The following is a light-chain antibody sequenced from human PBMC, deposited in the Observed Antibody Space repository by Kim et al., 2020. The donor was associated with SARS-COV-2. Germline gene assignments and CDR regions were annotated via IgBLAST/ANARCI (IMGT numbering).Light chain of an antibody. Sequence: EIVLTQSPGTLSLSPGERATLSCRASQSVSSSYLAWYQQKPGQDPRLLIYGASSRATGIPDRFSGSGSGTDFTLTISRLEPEDFAVYYCQENGSSPLTFGGGTTVDIK. CDR2: GAS. J-gene: IGKJ4*01. V-gene: IGKV3-20*01. CDR1: QSVSSSY. CDR3: QENGSSPLT.